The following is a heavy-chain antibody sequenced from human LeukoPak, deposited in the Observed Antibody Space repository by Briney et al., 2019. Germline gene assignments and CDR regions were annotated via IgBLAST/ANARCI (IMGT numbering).Heavy chain of an antibody. J-gene: IGHJ4*02. Sequence: GSLRLSCAASGFTFSSYGMHWVRQAPGKGLEWVAVISYDGSNKYYADSVKGRFTISRDNSKNTLYLQMNSLRAEDTAVYYCAKDGRKYNWNYVDYWGQGTLVTVSS. CDR3: AKDGRKYNWNYVDY. D-gene: IGHD1-20*01. CDR2: ISYDGSNK. V-gene: IGHV3-30*18. CDR1: GFTFSSYG.